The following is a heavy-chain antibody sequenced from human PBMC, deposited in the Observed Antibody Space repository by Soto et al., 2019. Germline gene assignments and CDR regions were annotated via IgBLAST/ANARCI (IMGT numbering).Heavy chain of an antibody. D-gene: IGHD2-15*01. CDR3: ARDEKCSDSICYSEYFQR. CDR2: VNPSGGST. J-gene: IGHJ1*01. CDR1: GYIFTAYS. Sequence: QVQLVQSGAEVKKPGASVKVSCKASGYIFTAYSMHWVRQAPGQGLEWMGVVNPSGGSTNYAQKFQGIITMTRDTSTSTVYMDLTALTSDDTAVYYCARDEKCSDSICYSEYFQRLCQATPVTV. V-gene: IGHV1-46*01.